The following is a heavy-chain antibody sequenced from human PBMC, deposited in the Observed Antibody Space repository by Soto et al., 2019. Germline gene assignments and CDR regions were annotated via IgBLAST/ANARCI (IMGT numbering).Heavy chain of an antibody. D-gene: IGHD3-10*01. Sequence: SVKVSGKASGYTFINYYIHWVRQAPVQGLEWMAIINPSGGSTTYAQKFQGRVTVTRDRSTSTVYMDLSSLRSDDTAVYYCARGNNYYSGTYAKIDYWGQGTLVTVSS. V-gene: IGHV1-46*01. CDR2: INPSGGST. CDR1: GYTFINYY. CDR3: ARGNNYYSGTYAKIDY. J-gene: IGHJ4*02.